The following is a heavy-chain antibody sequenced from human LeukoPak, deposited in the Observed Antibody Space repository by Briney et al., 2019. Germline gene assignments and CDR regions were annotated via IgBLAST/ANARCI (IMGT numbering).Heavy chain of an antibody. J-gene: IGHJ4*02. CDR1: GFTFSSYA. V-gene: IGHV3-23*01. Sequence: GGSLRLSCAASGFTFSSYAMSWVRQAPGKGLEWVSAISGSGGSTYYADSVKGRFTISRDNSKNTLYLQMNSLRAEDTAVYYCAKDEQRIVVVVAATATDYWGQGTLVTVSP. CDR2: ISGSGGST. CDR3: AKDEQRIVVVVAATATDY. D-gene: IGHD2-15*01.